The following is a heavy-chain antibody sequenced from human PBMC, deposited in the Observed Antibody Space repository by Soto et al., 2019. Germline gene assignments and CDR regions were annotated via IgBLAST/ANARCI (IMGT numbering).Heavy chain of an antibody. CDR2: ISESGDST. CDR1: GFTFSNYV. D-gene: IGHD2-15*01. Sequence: PGGSLRLSCAASGFTFSNYVMHWVRQAPGKGLDYVSAISESGDSTYYVDSVKGRFTISRDNSKNTLYLQMTSLSAEDMAVYYCARGGCSGGGNYYLNLWGQGALVTVSS. V-gene: IGHV3-64*02. J-gene: IGHJ4*02. CDR3: ARGGCSGGGNYYLNL.